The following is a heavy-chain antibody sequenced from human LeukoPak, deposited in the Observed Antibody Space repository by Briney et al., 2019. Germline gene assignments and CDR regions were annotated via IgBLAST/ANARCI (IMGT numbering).Heavy chain of an antibody. J-gene: IGHJ3*02. CDR3: AREGALWFGESRAFDI. D-gene: IGHD3-10*01. CDR2: ISSSGSTI. Sequence: GGSLRLSCAASGFTFSSYEMNWVRQAPGKGVEWVSYISSSGSTIYYADSVKGRFTISRDNAKNSLYLHMNSLRAEDTAVYYCAREGALWFGESRAFDIWGQGTMVTVSS. CDR1: GFTFSSYE. V-gene: IGHV3-48*03.